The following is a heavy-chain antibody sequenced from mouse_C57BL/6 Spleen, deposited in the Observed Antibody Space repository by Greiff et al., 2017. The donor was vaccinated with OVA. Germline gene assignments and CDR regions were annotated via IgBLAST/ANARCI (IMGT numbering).Heavy chain of an antibody. CDR1: GFTFSSYA. Sequence: EVKVVESGGGLVKPGGSLKLSCAASGFTFSSYAMSWVRQTPEKRLEWVATISDGGSYTYYPDNVKGRFTISRDNAKNNLYLQMSHLKSEDTAMYYCARGGSSYLFAYWGQGTLVTVSA. V-gene: IGHV5-4*03. CDR3: ARGGSSYLFAY. J-gene: IGHJ3*01. CDR2: ISDGGSYT. D-gene: IGHD1-1*01.